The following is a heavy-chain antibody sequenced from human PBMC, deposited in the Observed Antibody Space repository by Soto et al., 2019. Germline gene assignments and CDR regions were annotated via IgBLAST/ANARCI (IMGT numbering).Heavy chain of an antibody. CDR1: GGSISSVGYY. J-gene: IGHJ6*02. V-gene: IGHV4-31*03. CDR3: ARGGRRSPGMDV. Sequence: QVQLQESGPGLVKPSQTLSLTCTVSGGSISSVGYYWIWIRQHPGKGLEWIGFIYYSGSTYYNPTLQRRVTISVATSKTQFSLKLSSVTAADTAVYYCARGGRRSPGMDVWGQGTTVTVSS. CDR2: IYYSGST.